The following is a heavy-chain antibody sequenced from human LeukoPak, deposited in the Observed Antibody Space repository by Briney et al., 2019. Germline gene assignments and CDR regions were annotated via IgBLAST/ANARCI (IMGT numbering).Heavy chain of an antibody. D-gene: IGHD5-18*01. V-gene: IGHV4-34*01. CDR3: ARGGYSYGSTVTTPRRYMDV. CDR1: GGSFRGYF. CDR2: IIHSGST. J-gene: IGHJ6*03. Sequence: SEALCLTCAVHGGSFRGYFWSWIRDTPGEGLGWRGQIIHSGSTNYNPSLKSRVTIPVHTSKTQSSLKLSSVTAAHTAVYYCARGGYSYGSTVTTPRRYMDVSGKGTTVTVSS.